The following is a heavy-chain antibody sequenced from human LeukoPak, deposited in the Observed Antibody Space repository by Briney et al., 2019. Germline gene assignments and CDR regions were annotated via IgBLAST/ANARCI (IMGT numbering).Heavy chain of an antibody. CDR1: GFTFSDYY. V-gene: IGHV3-30-3*01. CDR3: ARVENSGWNRYLTLGFDY. D-gene: IGHD6-19*01. Sequence: PGGSLRLSCAASGFTFSDYYMSWIRQAPGKGLEWVAVISYDGSSEHYADSVRGRFTISRDNSKNTLYLQLNSLRVEDTAIYYCARVENSGWNRYLTLGFDYWGQGTLVTVSS. CDR2: ISYDGSSE. J-gene: IGHJ4*02.